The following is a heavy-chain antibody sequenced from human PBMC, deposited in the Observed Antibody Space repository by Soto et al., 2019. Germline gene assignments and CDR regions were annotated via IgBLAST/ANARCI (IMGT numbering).Heavy chain of an antibody. CDR2: TYYRSKWYN. J-gene: IGHJ5*02. CDR3: ARVRQYCSRTNCYQDP. Sequence: SQTLSLTCAISGDSVSGNSAAWNWIRQSPSRGLEWLGRTYYRSKWYNDYAVSVKSRITVTPDTSKNQFSLHLNSVTAADTAVYYCARVRQYCSRTNCYQDPWGQGTLVTVSS. D-gene: IGHD2-2*01. CDR1: GDSVSGNSAA. V-gene: IGHV6-1*01.